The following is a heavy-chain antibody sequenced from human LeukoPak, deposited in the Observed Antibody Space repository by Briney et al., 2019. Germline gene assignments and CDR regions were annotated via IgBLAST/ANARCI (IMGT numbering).Heavy chain of an antibody. CDR2: ISYDGSNK. V-gene: IGHV3-30*18. J-gene: IGHJ4*02. CDR3: AKSTTVTQRGYFDY. CDR1: GFTFSSYG. Sequence: GRSLRLSCAASGFTFSSYGMHWVREAPAKGLEWVAIISYDGSNKYYADSVKGRFTISRDNSKNTLYLQMNSLRAEDTAVYYCAKSTTVTQRGYFDYWGQGTLVTVSS. D-gene: IGHD4-17*01.